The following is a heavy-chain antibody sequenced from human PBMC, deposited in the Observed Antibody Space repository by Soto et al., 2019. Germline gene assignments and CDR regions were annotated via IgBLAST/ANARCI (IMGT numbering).Heavy chain of an antibody. D-gene: IGHD1-26*01. Sequence: AGSMKLSRAASGVTFNISGMHWGRQTTGKGLEWVAVISYDGSNKYYADSVKGRFTISRDNSKNTLYLQMNSLRAEDTAVYYCAKDVVVGATTGLGDYYYYYGMDVWGQGTTVTVSS. V-gene: IGHV3-30*18. CDR1: GVTFNISG. J-gene: IGHJ6*02. CDR3: AKDVVVGATTGLGDYYYYYGMDV. CDR2: ISYDGSNK.